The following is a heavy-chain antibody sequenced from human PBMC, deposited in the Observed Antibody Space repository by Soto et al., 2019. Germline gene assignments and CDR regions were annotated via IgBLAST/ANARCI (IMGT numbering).Heavy chain of an antibody. Sequence: SETLSLTCTVSGGSISSYYWSWIRQPPGKGLEWIGYIYYSGSTNYNPSLKSRVTISVDTSKNQFSLKLSSVTAADTAVYYCARAGGNWNEFDYWGQGTLVTVSS. CDR3: ARAGGNWNEFDY. V-gene: IGHV4-59*01. J-gene: IGHJ4*02. D-gene: IGHD1-1*01. CDR2: IYYSGST. CDR1: GGSISSYY.